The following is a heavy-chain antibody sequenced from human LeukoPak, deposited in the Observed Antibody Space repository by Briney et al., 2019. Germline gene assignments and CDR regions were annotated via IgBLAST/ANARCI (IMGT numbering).Heavy chain of an antibody. CDR3: AKDAQWLTNYYYYYMDV. V-gene: IGHV3-30*04. CDR1: GFTFSSYP. Sequence: GRSLRLSCTASGFTFSSYPMHWVRQAPGKGLEWVAVISYDGSNQYYADSVRGRFTISRDNSKNTLYLQMNSLRAEDTAVYYCAKDAQWLTNYYYYYMDVWGKGTTVTVSS. CDR2: ISYDGSNQ. D-gene: IGHD6-19*01. J-gene: IGHJ6*03.